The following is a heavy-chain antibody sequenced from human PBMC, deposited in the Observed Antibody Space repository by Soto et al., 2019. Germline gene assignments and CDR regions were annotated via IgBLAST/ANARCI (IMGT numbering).Heavy chain of an antibody. D-gene: IGHD5-12*01. CDR1: GGTFSSYA. Sequence: QVQLVQSGAEVKKPGSSVKVSCKASGGTFSSYAISWVRQAPGQGLEWMGGIIPIFGTANYAQKFQGRVTITADESTSTAYMELSSLRSEDTAVYYCARPRRDGYNLGFVYFDYWGQGTLVTVSS. CDR2: IIPIFGTA. V-gene: IGHV1-69*01. CDR3: ARPRRDGYNLGFVYFDY. J-gene: IGHJ4*02.